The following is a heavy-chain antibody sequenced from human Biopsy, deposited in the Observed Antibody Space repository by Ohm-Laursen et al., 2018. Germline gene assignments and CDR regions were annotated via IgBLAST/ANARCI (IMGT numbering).Heavy chain of an antibody. CDR2: IYYTGHT. CDR1: GGSIKSYY. J-gene: IGHJ4*02. D-gene: IGHD7-27*01. Sequence: SETLSLTWSVSGGSIKSYYWNWIRQSPGKGLEWIGFIYYTGHTNYNPSLKSRATISVDTSKNQFSLKVISVTAADTAVYYCARLTGDPSYWGQGILVTASS. CDR3: ARLTGDPSY. V-gene: IGHV4-59*01.